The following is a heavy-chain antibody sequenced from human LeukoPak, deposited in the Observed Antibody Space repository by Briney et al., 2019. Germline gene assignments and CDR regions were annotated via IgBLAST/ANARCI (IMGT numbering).Heavy chain of an antibody. D-gene: IGHD3-22*01. CDR3: ARGGYDSSGYYYPIDY. Sequence: SETLSPTCTVSGGSISSSSYYWGWIRQPPGKGLEWIGSIYYSGSTYYNPSLKSRVTISVDRSKNQFSLKLSSVTAADTAVYYCARGGYDSSGYYYPIDYWGQGTLVTVSS. V-gene: IGHV4-39*07. CDR1: GGSISSSSYY. CDR2: IYYSGST. J-gene: IGHJ4*02.